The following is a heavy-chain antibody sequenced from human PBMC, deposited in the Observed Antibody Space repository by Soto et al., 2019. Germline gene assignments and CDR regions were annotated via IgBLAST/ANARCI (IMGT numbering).Heavy chain of an antibody. CDR2: IYDRGST. CDR3: ARHGYTSGRTYFDY. V-gene: IGHV4-39*01. CDR1: GGSIGSSSYY. J-gene: IGHJ4*02. D-gene: IGHD6-19*01. Sequence: QLQLQESGPGLVKPSETLSLTCTVSGGSIGSSSYYWGWIRQPPGKGLEWIGSIYDRGSTYSNPSLKSRLTTSFDTSKNQFSLKLTSVTAADTAVYYCARHGYTSGRTYFDYWGQGTLVTVSS.